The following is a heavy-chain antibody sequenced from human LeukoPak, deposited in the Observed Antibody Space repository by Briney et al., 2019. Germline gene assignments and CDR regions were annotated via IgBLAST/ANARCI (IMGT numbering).Heavy chain of an antibody. Sequence: ASVKVSCKASGYPFTDHYMHRVQQAPGKGLEWMGRVDPEDGETSYAEKFQGRVTITADTSSDTAYMKLSSLRSEDTAVYFCATVPSGHWGQGTLLTVSS. D-gene: IGHD3-10*01. CDR1: GYPFTDHY. J-gene: IGHJ4*02. CDR2: VDPEDGET. CDR3: ATVPSGH. V-gene: IGHV1-69-2*01.